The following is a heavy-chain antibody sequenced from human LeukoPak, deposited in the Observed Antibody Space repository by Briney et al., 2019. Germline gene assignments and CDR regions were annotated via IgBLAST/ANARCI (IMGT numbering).Heavy chain of an antibody. CDR3: ARLSAAVHLGAFDL. CDR2: IHTSGSN. D-gene: IGHD3-3*01. CDR1: GVSISPYY. V-gene: IGHV4-4*09. J-gene: IGHJ3*01. Sequence: SETLSLTCAVSGVSISPYYWAWIRQPPGKGLEWIGYIHTSGSNNQYPSLKSRVAISVDKSKNHFTLRLTSVTAADTAVYYCARLSAAVHLGAFDLWGQGTMVTVSS.